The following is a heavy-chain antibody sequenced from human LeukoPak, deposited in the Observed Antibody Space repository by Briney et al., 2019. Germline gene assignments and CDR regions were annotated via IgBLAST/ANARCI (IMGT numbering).Heavy chain of an antibody. CDR3: AIIHRYYDGSGYWVQ. J-gene: IGHJ4*02. CDR2: ISTSGGST. D-gene: IGHD3-22*01. Sequence: GGSLRLSCAASGFTFSSYAMSWVRQAPGKGLEWVSGISTSGGSTSYADSVKGRFTISRDNPRNTLYMQMNSLRAEDTAVYYCAIIHRYYDGSGYWVQWGQGTLVTVSS. CDR1: GFTFSSYA. V-gene: IGHV3-23*01.